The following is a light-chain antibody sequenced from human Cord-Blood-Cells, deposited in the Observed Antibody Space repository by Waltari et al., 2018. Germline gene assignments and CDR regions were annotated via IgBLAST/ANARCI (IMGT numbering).Light chain of an antibody. Sequence: IVLTQSPGTLSLSPGERATLSCRASQSVSSSYLAWYQQKPGQAPRLLIYGASSSATGIPDRFSGSGSGTDFTLTISRLEPEDFAVYYCQHYGSSPTFGQGTKVEIK. J-gene: IGKJ1*01. CDR2: GAS. CDR3: QHYGSSPT. CDR1: QSVSSSY. V-gene: IGKV3-20*01.